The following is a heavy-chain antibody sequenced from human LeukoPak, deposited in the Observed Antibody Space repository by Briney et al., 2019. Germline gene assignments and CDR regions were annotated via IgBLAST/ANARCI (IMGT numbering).Heavy chain of an antibody. D-gene: IGHD6-13*01. CDR2: IYYSGST. J-gene: IGHJ5*02. Sequence: SETLSLTCTVSGGSISSSSYYWGWIRQPPGKGLAWIGSIYYSGSTYYNPSLKSRVTISVDTSKNQFSLKLSSVTAADTAVYYCARLYSSSWYSYWFDPWGQGTLVTVSS. CDR3: ARLYSSSWYSYWFDP. V-gene: IGHV4-39*07. CDR1: GGSISSSSYY.